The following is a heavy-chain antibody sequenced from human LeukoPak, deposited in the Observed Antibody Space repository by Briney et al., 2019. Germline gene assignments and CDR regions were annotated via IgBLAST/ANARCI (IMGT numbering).Heavy chain of an antibody. J-gene: IGHJ6*02. CDR1: GYSFTSYW. CDR3: ATSGHYGVDL. Sequence: GESLKISCKGSGYSFTSYWISWVRQMPGKGLEWMGRIDPSDSYTNYSPPFQGHVTISTDKSISTAYLQWSSLEASDTAMYYCATSGHYGVDLWGQGTTVTVSS. CDR2: IDPSDSYT. V-gene: IGHV5-10-1*01. D-gene: IGHD7-27*01.